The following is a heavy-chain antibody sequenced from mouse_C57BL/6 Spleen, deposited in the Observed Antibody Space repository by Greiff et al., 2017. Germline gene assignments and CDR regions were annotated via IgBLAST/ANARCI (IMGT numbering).Heavy chain of an antibody. CDR3: ARPYYDYFYFDY. V-gene: IGHV5-17*01. D-gene: IGHD2-4*01. CDR1: GFTFSDYG. Sequence: EVKVVESGGGLVKPGGSLKLSCAASGFTFSDYGMHWVRQAQEKGLEWVAYISSGISTIYYADTLKGRFTFSRDNAKNTLFLQMTSLRYEDTAMYYCARPYYDYFYFDYWGQGTTLTVSS. CDR2: ISSGISTI. J-gene: IGHJ2*01.